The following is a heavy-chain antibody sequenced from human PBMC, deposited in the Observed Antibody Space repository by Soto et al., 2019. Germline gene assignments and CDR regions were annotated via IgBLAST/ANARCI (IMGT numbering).Heavy chain of an antibody. CDR2: IIPILGIA. D-gene: IGHD3-9*01. V-gene: IGHV1-69*02. CDR1: GGTFSSYT. J-gene: IGHJ4*02. CDR3: ASALTGYPNDY. Sequence: SVKVSCKASGGTFSSYTISWVRQAPGQGLEWMGRIIPILGIANYAQKFQGRVTITADKSTSTAYMELSSLRSEDTAVYYCASALTGYPNDYWGQGTLVTVSS.